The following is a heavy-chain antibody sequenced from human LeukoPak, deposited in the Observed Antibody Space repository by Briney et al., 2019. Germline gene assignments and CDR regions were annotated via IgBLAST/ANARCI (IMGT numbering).Heavy chain of an antibody. V-gene: IGHV3-23*01. CDR2: ISGSGNST. CDR1: GLTFSGSA. Sequence: GGSLRLSCAASGLTFSGSAMSWVRQAPGKGLEWVSLISGSGNSTYYADSVKGRFTISRDNSNNMLYLQMNSLRAEDTAIYYCAKVLVLVSANRYYFDYRGQGTLVTVSS. J-gene: IGHJ4*02. CDR3: AKVLVLVSANRYYFDY. D-gene: IGHD2-15*01.